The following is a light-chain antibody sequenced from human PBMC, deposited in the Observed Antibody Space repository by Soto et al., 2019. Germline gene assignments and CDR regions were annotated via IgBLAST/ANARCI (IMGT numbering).Light chain of an antibody. CDR3: LQHNTFPWT. J-gene: IGKJ1*01. Sequence: EIVLTQSPGTLSLSPGERATLSCRASRSVSSSYLAWYQQKPGQAPRLLIYGASNRATGIPDRFSGSGSGTEFTLTISSLQPEDFATYYCLQHNTFPWTFGQGTKVDIK. CDR1: RSVSSSY. CDR2: GAS. V-gene: IGKV3-20*01.